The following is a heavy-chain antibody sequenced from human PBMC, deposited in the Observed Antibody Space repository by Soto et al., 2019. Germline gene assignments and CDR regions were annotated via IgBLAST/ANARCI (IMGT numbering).Heavy chain of an antibody. V-gene: IGHV3-23*01. J-gene: IGHJ2*01. CDR1: GFSFISHA. CDR2: ISGSGGSS. CDR3: AKDLANWYFDL. Sequence: EGPLLESGGDLVQPGGSLRLSCAASGFSFISHAMSWVRQAPGKGLEVVSGISGSGGSSFYADSVKGRFTISRDNSKNTLYLQMNSLRAEDTAVYYCAKDLANWYFDLWGRGTLVTVSS.